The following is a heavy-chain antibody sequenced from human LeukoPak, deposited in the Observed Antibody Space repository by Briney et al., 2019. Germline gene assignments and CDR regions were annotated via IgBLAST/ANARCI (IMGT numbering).Heavy chain of an antibody. Sequence: SETLSLTCIVSGGSITSYYWSWIRQPPGKGLEWIGYIYYSGSINYNPSLKSRVTIPVDTSKNQFSLRLSSVTAADTAVYYCASETRRAGGVGFDPWGQGTLVTVSS. CDR3: ASETRRAGGVGFDP. V-gene: IGHV4-59*01. CDR1: GGSITSYY. J-gene: IGHJ5*02. CDR2: IYYSGSI. D-gene: IGHD2-8*02.